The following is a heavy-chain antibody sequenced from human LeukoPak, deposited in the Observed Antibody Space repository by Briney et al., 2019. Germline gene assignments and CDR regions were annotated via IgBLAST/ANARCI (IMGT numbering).Heavy chain of an antibody. CDR2: ISAYNGNT. CDR3: ARDPRDYYDSSGYYSGTAFDI. D-gene: IGHD3-22*01. CDR1: GYTFTGYY. Sequence: ASVKVSCKASGYTFTGYYMHWVRQAPGQGLEWMGWISAYNGNTNYAQKLQGRVTMTTDTSTSTAYMELRSLRSDDTAVYYCARDPRDYYDSSGYYSGTAFDIWGQGTMVTVSS. J-gene: IGHJ3*02. V-gene: IGHV1-18*04.